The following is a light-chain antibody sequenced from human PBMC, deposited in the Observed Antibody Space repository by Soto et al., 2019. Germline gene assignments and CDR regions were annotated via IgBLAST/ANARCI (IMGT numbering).Light chain of an antibody. CDR3: QQYSSYWT. V-gene: IGKV1-5*01. CDR1: QSISSW. CDR2: DAS. Sequence: QMTQSPSALSASVGDRATITCRASQSISSWLAWYQQQPGKAPKLLIYDASSLQSGVPSRFSGSGSGTEFPLTISSLQPDDFATYYCQQYSSYWTFGQGTKVDIK. J-gene: IGKJ1*01.